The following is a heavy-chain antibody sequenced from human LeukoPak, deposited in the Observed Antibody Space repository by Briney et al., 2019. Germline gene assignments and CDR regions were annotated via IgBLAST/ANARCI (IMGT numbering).Heavy chain of an antibody. V-gene: IGHV3-48*03. CDR2: ISSSGSTI. Sequence: GGSLRLACAASGFTFSSYEMNWVRQAPGKGLEWVSYISSSGSTIYYADSVKGRFTISRDNAKNSLYLQMNSLRAEDTAVYYCPELGITMIGGVWGKGTTVTISS. CDR3: PELGITMIGGV. J-gene: IGHJ6*04. CDR1: GFTFSSYE. D-gene: IGHD3-10*02.